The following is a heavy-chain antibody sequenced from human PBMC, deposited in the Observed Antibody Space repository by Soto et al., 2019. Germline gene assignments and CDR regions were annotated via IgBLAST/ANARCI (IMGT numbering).Heavy chain of an antibody. CDR1: GGSISSYY. CDR3: ARTGKFYCYDMSGLPFDP. J-gene: IGHJ5*02. Sequence: SETLSLTCTVSGGSISSYYWSWIRQPPGKGLEWIGYIYYSGRTNYNPSLKSRVSISLDKSKNQFSLKLSSVTAADTAVYFCARTGKFYCYDMSGLPFDPWGPGVLVTVSS. D-gene: IGHD3-3*01. V-gene: IGHV4-59*01. CDR2: IYYSGRT.